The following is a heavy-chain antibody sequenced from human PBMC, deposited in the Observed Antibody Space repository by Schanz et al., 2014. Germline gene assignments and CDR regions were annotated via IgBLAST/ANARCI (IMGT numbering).Heavy chain of an antibody. V-gene: IGHV4-4*02. Sequence: QVQLQESGPGLVKPSGTLSLTCAVSGGSISSSNWWSWVRQPPGKGLEWIGEIYHSGSTNYKPSLKSRVPIAADKSKTQFPLKLRSVTAADTAVYYCARRSVSPSGNSYGYVVAWFDPWGQGTLVTVSS. CDR2: IYHSGST. CDR1: GGSISSSNW. CDR3: ARRSVSPSGNSYGYVVAWFDP. D-gene: IGHD5-18*01. J-gene: IGHJ5*02.